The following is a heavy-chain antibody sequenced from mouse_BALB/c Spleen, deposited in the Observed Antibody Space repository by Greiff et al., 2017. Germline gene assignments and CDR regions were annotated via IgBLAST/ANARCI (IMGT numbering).Heavy chain of an antibody. CDR1: GFTFTDYY. Sequence: DVKLVESGGGLVQPGGSLRLSCATSGFTFTDYYMSWVRQPPGKALEWLGFIRNKANGYTTEYSASVKGQFTISRDNSQSILYLQMNTLRAEDSATYYCARNYYGSSPYAMDYWGQGTSVTVSS. V-gene: IGHV7-3*02. CDR2: IRNKANGYTT. D-gene: IGHD1-1*01. J-gene: IGHJ4*01. CDR3: ARNYYGSSPYAMDY.